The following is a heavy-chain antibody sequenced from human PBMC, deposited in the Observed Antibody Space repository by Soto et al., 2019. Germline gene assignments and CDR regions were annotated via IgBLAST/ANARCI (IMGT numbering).Heavy chain of an antibody. J-gene: IGHJ6*02. CDR2: IYTSGST. V-gene: IGHV4-4*07. CDR1: GGSISSYY. CDR3: ARTGQTYYYYGMDV. Sequence: LSLTCTVSGGSISSYYWSWIRQPAGKGLEWIGRIYTSGSTNYNPSLKSRVTMSVNTSKNQFSLKLSSVTAADTAVYYCARTGQTYYYYGMDVWGQGTTATVSS.